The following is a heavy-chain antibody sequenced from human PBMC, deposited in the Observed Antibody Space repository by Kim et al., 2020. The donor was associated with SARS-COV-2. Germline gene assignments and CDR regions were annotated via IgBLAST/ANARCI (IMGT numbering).Heavy chain of an antibody. D-gene: IGHD3-10*01. Sequence: SLKSRVTISVDTSKNQFSLKLGSVTAADTAVYYCAREWRPSYYITNWFDPWGQGTLVTVSS. V-gene: IGHV4-59*01. CDR3: AREWRPSYYITNWFDP. J-gene: IGHJ5*02.